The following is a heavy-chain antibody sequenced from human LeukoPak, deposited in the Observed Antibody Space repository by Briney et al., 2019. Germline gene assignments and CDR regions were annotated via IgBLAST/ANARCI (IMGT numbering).Heavy chain of an antibody. D-gene: IGHD4-23*01. J-gene: IGHJ4*02. CDR1: GFTFSSYG. CDR3: ARGDYGDND. CDR2: ISSDGNNK. V-gene: IGHV3-30*03. Sequence: GRSLRLSCAASGFTFSSYGMHWVRQAPGKGLEWVALISSDGNNKYYADSVKGRFSISRDNSKNTLYLQMNSLRAEDTAVYYCARGDYGDNDWGQGTLVTVSS.